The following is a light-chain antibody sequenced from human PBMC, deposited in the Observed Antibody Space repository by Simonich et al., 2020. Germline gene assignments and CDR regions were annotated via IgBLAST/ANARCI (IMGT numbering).Light chain of an antibody. CDR1: QDISNY. V-gene: IGKV1-33*01. CDR2: DAS. J-gene: IGKJ4*01. CDR3: QQYDNLLQT. Sequence: DIQMTQSPSSLSASVGNRVTITCQESQDISNYLNWYQQKPGKAPKPLIYDASNLETGVPSRFSGSGSGTDFTFTISSLQPEDIATYYCQQYDNLLQTFGGGTKVEIK.